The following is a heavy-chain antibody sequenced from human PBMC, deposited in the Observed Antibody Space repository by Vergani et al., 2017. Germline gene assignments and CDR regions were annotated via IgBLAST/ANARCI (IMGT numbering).Heavy chain of an antibody. CDR1: GFIFNYYG. CDR2: IRSDGGSE. Sequence: QVHLVESVGGVVQPGGSLRLSCAASGFIFNYYGINWVRQAPGKGLEWVSFIRSDGGSEMYADSVRGRFTISRDNSKNTVSLEMLSLRTEDTAVYYCAKGHSGQIGSPHDYYFDYWGQGTLVTVSS. CDR3: AKGHSGQIGSPHDYYFDY. V-gene: IGHV3-30*02. D-gene: IGHD1-26*01. J-gene: IGHJ4*02.